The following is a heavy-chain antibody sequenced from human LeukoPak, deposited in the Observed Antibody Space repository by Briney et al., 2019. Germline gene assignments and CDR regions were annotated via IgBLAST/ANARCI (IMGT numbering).Heavy chain of an antibody. Sequence: GASVKVSCKASGYTFTSYDNNWVRQATGQGLEWMGWMNPNSGNTGYAQKFQGRVTMTRNTSISTAYMELSSLRSEDTAVYYCARLHEYSSSFLEDYWGQGTLVTVSS. D-gene: IGHD6-6*01. CDR2: MNPNSGNT. CDR3: ARLHEYSSSFLEDY. J-gene: IGHJ4*02. CDR1: GYTFTSYD. V-gene: IGHV1-8*01.